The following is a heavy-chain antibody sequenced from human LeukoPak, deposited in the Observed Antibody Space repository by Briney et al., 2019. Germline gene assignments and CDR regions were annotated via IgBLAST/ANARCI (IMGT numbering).Heavy chain of an antibody. CDR3: AKSPSTRRPFYYFDY. D-gene: IGHD2-2*01. CDR2: IRYDGSNK. V-gene: IGHV3-30*02. J-gene: IGHJ4*02. Sequence: GGSLRLSCAASRFIFSNHWMTWVRQAPGKGLEWVAFIRYDGSNKYYADSVKGRFTISRDNSKNTLYLQMNSLRAEDTAVYYCAKSPSTRRPFYYFDYWGQGTLVTVSS. CDR1: RFIFSNHW.